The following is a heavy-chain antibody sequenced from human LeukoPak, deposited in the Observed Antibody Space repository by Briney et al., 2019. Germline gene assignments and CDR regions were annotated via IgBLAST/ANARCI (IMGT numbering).Heavy chain of an antibody. D-gene: IGHD1-26*01. J-gene: IGHJ4*02. CDR1: GFTFSSYG. Sequence: PGGSLRLSCAASGFTFSSYGMHWVRQAPGKGLEWVAFIRYDGSNKYYADSVKGRFTISRDNSKNTLYLQMNSLRAEDTAVYYCATNPNSGSYWGIYYFDYWGQGTLVTVSS. CDR2: IRYDGSNK. V-gene: IGHV3-30*02. CDR3: ATNPNSGSYWGIYYFDY.